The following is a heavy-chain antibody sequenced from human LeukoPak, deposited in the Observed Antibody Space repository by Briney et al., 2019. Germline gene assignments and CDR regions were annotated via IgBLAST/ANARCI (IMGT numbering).Heavy chain of an antibody. D-gene: IGHD1-7*01. Sequence: SETLSLTCTVSGGSISSYYWSWIRQPPGKGLEWIGNIYYSGSTNYNPSLKSRVTISVDTSKNQFSLKLSSVTAADTAVYYCARDNWNYGSSMDVWGQGTTVTVSS. V-gene: IGHV4-59*01. CDR3: ARDNWNYGSSMDV. CDR1: GGSISSYY. J-gene: IGHJ6*02. CDR2: IYYSGST.